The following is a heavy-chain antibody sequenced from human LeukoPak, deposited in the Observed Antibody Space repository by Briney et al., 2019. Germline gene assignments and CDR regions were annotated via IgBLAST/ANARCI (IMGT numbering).Heavy chain of an antibody. CDR2: INPNSGGT. D-gene: IGHD5-18*01. CDR1: GYTFTVYY. Sequence: ASVKVSCKASGYTFTVYYMHWVRQAPGQGLEWMGWINPNSGGTNYAQKLQGRVTMTRDTSISTAYMELSRLRSDDKAVYYCARDPWIQLWLPQNTYYMDVWGKGTTATVSS. CDR3: ARDPWIQLWLPQNTYYMDV. J-gene: IGHJ6*03. V-gene: IGHV1-2*02.